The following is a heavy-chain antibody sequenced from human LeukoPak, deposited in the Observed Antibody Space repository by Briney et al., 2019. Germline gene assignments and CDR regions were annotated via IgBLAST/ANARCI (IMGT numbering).Heavy chain of an antibody. V-gene: IGHV4-34*01. Sequence: PSETLSLTCAVYGGSFSGYYWSWIRQPPGKGLEWIGEINHSGSTNYNPSLKSRVTISVDTSKNQFSLKLSSVTAADTAVYYCARALPEVYSSKRWGYYYYYYMDVWGKGTTVTVSS. J-gene: IGHJ6*03. CDR1: GGSFSGYY. CDR3: ARALPEVYSSKRWGYYYYYYMDV. D-gene: IGHD2-2*01. CDR2: INHSGST.